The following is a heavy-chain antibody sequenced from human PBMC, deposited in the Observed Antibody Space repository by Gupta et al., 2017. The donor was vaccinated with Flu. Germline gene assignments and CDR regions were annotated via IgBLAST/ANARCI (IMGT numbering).Heavy chain of an antibody. CDR2: IYYSGST. CDR3: ARRARQLVYFDY. D-gene: IGHD6-6*01. Sequence: SSSSYYWGWIRQPPGKGLEWIGSIYYSGSTYDNPSLKSRVTISVDTSKNQFSLKLSYVTAADTAVYYCARRARQLVYFDYWGQGNLVSVSS. J-gene: IGHJ4*02. CDR1: SSSSYY. V-gene: IGHV4-39*01.